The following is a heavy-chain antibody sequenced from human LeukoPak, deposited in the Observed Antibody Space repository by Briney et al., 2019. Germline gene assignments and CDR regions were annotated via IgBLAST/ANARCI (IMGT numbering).Heavy chain of an antibody. V-gene: IGHV5-51*01. Sequence: GESLNISCKGSGYSFTSYWTGWVRQMPRKGLEWMGIIYPGDSDTRYSTSFQSQVTTSADKSISTAYLEWSSLKASDTAMYYCARLPDYDDSSGYTNWFDPWGEGTLVTVSS. D-gene: IGHD3-22*01. CDR2: IYPGDSDT. CDR3: ARLPDYDDSSGYTNWFDP. CDR1: GYSFTSYW. J-gene: IGHJ5*02.